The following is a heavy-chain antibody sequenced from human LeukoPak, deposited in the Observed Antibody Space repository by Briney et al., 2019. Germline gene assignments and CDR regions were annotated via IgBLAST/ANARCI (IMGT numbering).Heavy chain of an antibody. CDR3: ARDRGRGSSHNDY. CDR2: IWYDGSNI. D-gene: IGHD2-15*01. CDR1: GFTFSSYG. J-gene: IGHJ4*02. V-gene: IGHV3-33*01. Sequence: GGSLRLSRAASGFTFSSYGLHRVRQAPGKGLEWVAVIWYDGSNIYYADSVKGRFTISRDNSKNTLYLQMDSLRAEDTAVYYCARDRGRGSSHNDYWGQGILVTVSS.